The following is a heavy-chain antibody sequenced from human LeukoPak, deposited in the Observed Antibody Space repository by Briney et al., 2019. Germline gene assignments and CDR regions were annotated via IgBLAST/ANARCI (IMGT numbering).Heavy chain of an antibody. D-gene: IGHD3-22*01. CDR1: GFTFDDYG. CDR2: INWNGGST. Sequence: GGSLRLSCAAPGFTFDDYGMSWVRQAPGKGLEWVSGINWNGGSTGYADSVKGRFTISRDNAKNSLYLQMNSLRAEDTALYYCAREYDSSGYYYLGYYYYYMDVWGKGTTVTVSS. CDR3: AREYDSSGYYYLGYYYYYMDV. V-gene: IGHV3-20*04. J-gene: IGHJ6*03.